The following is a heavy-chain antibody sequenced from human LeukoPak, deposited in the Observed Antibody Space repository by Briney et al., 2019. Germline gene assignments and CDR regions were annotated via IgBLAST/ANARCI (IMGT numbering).Heavy chain of an antibody. CDR1: GFTFNDYY. V-gene: IGHV3-23*01. CDR3: AKDRVPCGGDCQLNWFDP. CDR2: ISGSGGST. D-gene: IGHD2-21*02. Sequence: GGSLRLSCAASGFTFNDYYMSWIRQAPGKGLEWVSAISGSGGSTYYADSVKGRFTISRDNSKNTLYLQMNSLRAEDTAVYYCAKDRVPCGGDCQLNWFDPWGQGTLVTVSS. J-gene: IGHJ5*02.